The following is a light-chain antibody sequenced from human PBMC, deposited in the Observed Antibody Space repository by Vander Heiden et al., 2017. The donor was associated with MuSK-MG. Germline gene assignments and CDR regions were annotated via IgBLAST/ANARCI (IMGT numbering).Light chain of an antibody. J-gene: IGLJ2*01. CDR1: NIGSKS. CDR3: QLWDSSSDHVV. CDR2: DDR. Sequence: SYVLTHPPSVSVAPGQTARITCGGNNIGSKSVHWYQQKPGQAPVLVVYDDRDRPSGIPERFSGSNSGNTATLTISRVEAGDEADYYCQLWDSSSDHVVFGGGTKLTVL. V-gene: IGLV3-21*02.